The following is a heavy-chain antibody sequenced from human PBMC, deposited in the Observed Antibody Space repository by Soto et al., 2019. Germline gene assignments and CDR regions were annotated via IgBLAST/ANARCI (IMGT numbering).Heavy chain of an antibody. CDR3: ARQHDYGDYDGLGFDY. CDR1: GGSISSYY. D-gene: IGHD4-17*01. J-gene: IGHJ4*02. Sequence: NPSETLSLTCTVSGGSISSYYWSWIRQPAGKGLEWIGRIYTSGSTNYNPSLKSRVTMSVDTSKNQFSLKLSSVTAADTAVYYCARQHDYGDYDGLGFDYWGQGTLVTSPQ. V-gene: IGHV4-4*07. CDR2: IYTSGST.